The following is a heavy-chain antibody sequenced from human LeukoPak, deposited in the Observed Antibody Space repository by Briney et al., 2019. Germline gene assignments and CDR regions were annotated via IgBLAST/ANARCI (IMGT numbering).Heavy chain of an antibody. CDR1: GFTLRSYA. V-gene: IGHV3-30-3*01. Sequence: GRSLRLSCAVSGFTLRSYAIHWVRQAPGKGLQWVAFISYDAAVKYYADSVRGRFTVSRDNSKNTLSLQMNSLRPEDTAVYYCARDFSTWYSIDYWGRGTLVTVPS. CDR3: ARDFSTWYSIDY. D-gene: IGHD2-15*01. CDR2: ISYDAAVK. J-gene: IGHJ4*02.